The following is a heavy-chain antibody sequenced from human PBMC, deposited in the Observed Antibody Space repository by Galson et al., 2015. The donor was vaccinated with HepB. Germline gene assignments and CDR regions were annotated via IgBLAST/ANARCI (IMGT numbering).Heavy chain of an antibody. D-gene: IGHD3-22*01. CDR1: GYFFTHFG. CDR2: ISADNGNT. CDR3: AREGLRGYYDSTGYFPFDY. V-gene: IGHV1-18*01. J-gene: IGHJ4*02. Sequence: SVKVSCKASGYFFTHFGINWVRQAPGQGLEWMGWISADNGNTKYAQKFQGSVTMTTDTSTSTAYVEVRSLRSDDTAVYYCAREGLRGYYDSTGYFPFDYWGQGSLVTVSS.